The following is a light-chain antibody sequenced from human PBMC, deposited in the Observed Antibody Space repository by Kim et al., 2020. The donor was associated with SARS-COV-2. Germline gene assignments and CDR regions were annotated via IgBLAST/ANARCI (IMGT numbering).Light chain of an antibody. V-gene: IGLV3-10*01. CDR2: EDT. CDR3: YSIDSSGLHRA. J-gene: IGLJ2*01. Sequence: SYELTQPPSVSVSPGQTARITCSGDALAKKFAYWYQQKSGQAPVLVIYEDTKRPSGIPERFSGSTSGTMATLSIGGAQVEDEADYYCYSIDSSGLHRAFGGGTTLTVL. CDR1: ALAKKF.